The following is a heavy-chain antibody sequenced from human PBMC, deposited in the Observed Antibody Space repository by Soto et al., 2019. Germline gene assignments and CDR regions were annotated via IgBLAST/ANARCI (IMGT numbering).Heavy chain of an antibody. Sequence: PGGSLRLSCAASGFIFSSYAMSWVRQAPGKGLEWVSAISGSGTYTYYPDSVKGRFTISRDHSKSTLYLQMNSLRAEDTAVYYCAKDSLSTPRDFDYWGQGTLVTVSS. V-gene: IGHV3-23*01. CDR2: ISGSGTYT. J-gene: IGHJ4*02. CDR3: AKDSLSTPRDFDY. CDR1: GFIFSSYA.